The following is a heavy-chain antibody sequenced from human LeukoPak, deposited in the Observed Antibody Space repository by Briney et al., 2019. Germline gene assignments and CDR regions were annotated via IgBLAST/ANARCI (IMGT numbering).Heavy chain of an antibody. CDR3: AANGGPFDF. CDR1: GFTFSSYV. CDR2: INQHGTDK. D-gene: IGHD4-23*01. V-gene: IGHV3-7*05. J-gene: IGHJ4*02. Sequence: PGGSLRLSCAASGFTFSSYVMSWVRQAPGKGLEWVANINQHGTDKYYVDSVRGRFTISRDNAKNSLYLQMNSLRAEDTAVYYCAANGGPFDFWGQGTLVTVSS.